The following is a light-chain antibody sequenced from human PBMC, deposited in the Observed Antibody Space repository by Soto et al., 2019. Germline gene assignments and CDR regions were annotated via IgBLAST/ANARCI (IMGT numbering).Light chain of an antibody. CDR1: SGSIASNY. CDR2: EDN. V-gene: IGLV6-57*03. CDR3: QSYDSSNYV. Sequence: NFMLTQPHSVSESPGKTVTISCTRSSGSIASNYVQWYQQRPGSAPTTVIYEDNQRPSGVPDRFSGSIDSSSNSASLTLSGLKTEDEADDYCQSYDSSNYVFGTGTKLTVL. J-gene: IGLJ1*01.